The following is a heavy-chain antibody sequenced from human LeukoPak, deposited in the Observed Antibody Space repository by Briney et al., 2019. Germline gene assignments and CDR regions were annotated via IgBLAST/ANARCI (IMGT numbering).Heavy chain of an antibody. Sequence: ASVKVSCKASGGTFSGNSITWVRQAPGQGLEWMGRFIPILNTTNYAQDFQGRVTLTADKSTSTAYMELMSLGSEDTAVYYCARETRYSNWNSVAYLDHWGQGTLVTVSS. CDR2: FIPILNTT. CDR3: ARETRYSNWNSVAYLDH. V-gene: IGHV1-69*08. CDR1: GGTFSGNS. D-gene: IGHD1-7*01. J-gene: IGHJ4*02.